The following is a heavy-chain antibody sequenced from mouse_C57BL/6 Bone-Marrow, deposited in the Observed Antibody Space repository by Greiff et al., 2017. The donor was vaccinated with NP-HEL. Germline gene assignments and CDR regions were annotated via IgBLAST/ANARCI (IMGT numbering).Heavy chain of an antibody. Sequence: EVQLQQSGTVLARPGASVKMSCKTSGYTFTSYWMHWVKQRPGQGLEWIGAIYPGNSDTSYNQKFKGKAKLTAVTSASTAYMELSSLTNEDSAVYYCIRLRRGVRYYAMDYWGQGTSVTVSS. CDR2: IYPGNSDT. CDR3: IRLRRGVRYYAMDY. CDR1: GYTFTSYW. J-gene: IGHJ4*01. V-gene: IGHV1-5*01. D-gene: IGHD2-12*01.